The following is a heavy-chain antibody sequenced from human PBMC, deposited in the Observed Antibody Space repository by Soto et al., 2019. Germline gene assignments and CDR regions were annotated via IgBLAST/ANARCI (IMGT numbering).Heavy chain of an antibody. CDR1: GFTFSSYA. J-gene: IGHJ3*02. CDR3: ARGFNDYDSSGYYYGAAFDI. D-gene: IGHD3-22*01. V-gene: IGHV3-30-3*01. CDR2: ISYDGSNK. Sequence: GGSLRLSCAASGFTFSSYAMHWVRQAPGKGLEWMAVISYDGSNKYYADSVKGRFTISRDNSKNTLYLQMNSLRAEDTAVYYCARGFNDYDSSGYYYGAAFDIWGQGT.